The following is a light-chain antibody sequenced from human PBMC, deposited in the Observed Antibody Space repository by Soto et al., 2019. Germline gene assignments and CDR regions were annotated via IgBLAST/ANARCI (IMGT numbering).Light chain of an antibody. J-gene: IGKJ1*01. V-gene: IGKV3-15*01. CDR3: QQYNTWHPKMA. CDR2: GAS. Sequence: VVTQSPATLSVFPGETATLSCRASQSVSSDLAWYQQRPGQAPRLLIDGASTRATGNPARFRGSGSGTEVRLTISSLQSEDFATYYCQQYNTWHPKMAFGRGTKVEIK. CDR1: QSVSSD.